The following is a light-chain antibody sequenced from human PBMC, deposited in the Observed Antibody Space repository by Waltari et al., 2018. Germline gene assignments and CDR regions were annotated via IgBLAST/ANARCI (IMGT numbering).Light chain of an antibody. CDR1: ARAVAFYTM. CDR3: NSYTGSSSWV. J-gene: IGLJ3*02. Sequence: QSALPQPASVSGSPGQSTTIPFPGTARAVAFYTMSPWYQQHPGKAPKVIIYDVSERPSGVSNRFSGSKSGNTAYLTISGLQAEDEADYYCNSYTGSSSWVFGGGTKLTV. CDR2: DVS. V-gene: IGLV2-14*03.